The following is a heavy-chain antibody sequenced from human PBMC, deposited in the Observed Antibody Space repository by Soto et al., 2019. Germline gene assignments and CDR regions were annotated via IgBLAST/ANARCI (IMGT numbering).Heavy chain of an antibody. CDR1: GFTFSSYA. J-gene: IGHJ4*02. CDR2: ISGSGGST. CDR3: AKGDYSNPTNYFDY. D-gene: IGHD4-4*01. V-gene: IGHV3-23*01. Sequence: GGSLRLSCAASGFTFSSYAMSWVRQAPGKGLEWVSAISGSGGSTYYADSVKGRFSISRDNSKNTLYLQMNSLRAEDTAVYYCAKGDYSNPTNYFDYWGQGTLVTVSS.